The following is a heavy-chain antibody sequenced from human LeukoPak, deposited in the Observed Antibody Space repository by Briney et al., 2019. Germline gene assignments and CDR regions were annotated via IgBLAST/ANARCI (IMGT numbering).Heavy chain of an antibody. J-gene: IGHJ4*02. D-gene: IGHD3-10*01. CDR3: ARSYPGSGNFDF. Sequence: SETLSLTPTVSGGSISSYYWSWIRQPPRKGLEWIGSIYYSGSTNYNPSLKSGGTISVDTSRNQFSLKLYSVTAADTAIYYCARSYPGSGNFDFWGQGTLVTVSS. CDR2: IYYSGST. CDR1: GGSISSYY. V-gene: IGHV4-59*01.